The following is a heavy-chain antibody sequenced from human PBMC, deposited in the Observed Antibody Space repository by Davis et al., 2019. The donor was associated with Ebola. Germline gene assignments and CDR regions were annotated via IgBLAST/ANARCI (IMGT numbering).Heavy chain of an antibody. J-gene: IGHJ6*03. CDR3: ARGQAAIQVFYYYYYMDV. CDR1: GYSFTSYW. V-gene: IGHV5-10-1*01. D-gene: IGHD2-2*02. Sequence: GESLKISCKGSGYSFTSYWISWVRQMPGKGLEWMGRIDPSDSYTNYSPSFQGHVTISADKSISTAYLQWSSLKASDTAMYYCARGQAAIQVFYYYYYMDVWGKGTTVTVSS. CDR2: IDPSDSYT.